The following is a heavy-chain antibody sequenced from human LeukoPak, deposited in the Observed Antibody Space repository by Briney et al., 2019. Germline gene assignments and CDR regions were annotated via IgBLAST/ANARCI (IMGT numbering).Heavy chain of an antibody. V-gene: IGHV3-53*01. Sequence: PGGSLRLSCAASTFTVSTYYMSWVRQAPGKGLEWVSVIYAGGNTNYADSVKGRFTISRDNPKNTVYLQMNSLRAEDTAVYYCVRGLAASSNYWGQGTLVSVSS. CDR3: VRGLAASSNY. CDR1: TFTVSTYY. CDR2: IYAGGNT. D-gene: IGHD1-26*01. J-gene: IGHJ4*02.